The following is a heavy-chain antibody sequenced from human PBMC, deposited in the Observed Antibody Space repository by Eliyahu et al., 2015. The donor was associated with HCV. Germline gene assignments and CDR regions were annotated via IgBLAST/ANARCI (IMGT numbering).Heavy chain of an antibody. J-gene: IGHJ4*02. D-gene: IGHD6-19*01. V-gene: IGHV4-39*02. CDR1: DDXLSIXSXX. CDR3: ARGRGVGYSNGWFRN. CDR2: IYYGGIT. Sequence: QLQLQESGPGLVKPSETLSXTCSVXDDXLSIXSXXWGWIRXPPGKGLEXIGSIYYGGITYYNPSLKSRVTISEDTSKGHFSLKLTSVTAADMAVYYCARGRGVGYSNGWFRNWGQGTLVTVSS.